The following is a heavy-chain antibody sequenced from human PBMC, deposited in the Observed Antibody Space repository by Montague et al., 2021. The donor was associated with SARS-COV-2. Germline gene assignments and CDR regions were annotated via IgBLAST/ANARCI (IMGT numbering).Heavy chain of an antibody. CDR1: SGSISNDIYY. J-gene: IGHJ2*01. D-gene: IGHD1-1*01. Sequence: SETLSLTCTVSSGSISNDIYYWGRIRQPPGKGPEWIGGSRYGGTSYYNPSLKSRVTISIDTSKNQCSLKMTAVTAADTAVYFCARQDIQLRFDLWGRGTLVTVSP. V-gene: IGHV4-39*01. CDR2: SRYGGTS. CDR3: ARQDIQLRFDL.